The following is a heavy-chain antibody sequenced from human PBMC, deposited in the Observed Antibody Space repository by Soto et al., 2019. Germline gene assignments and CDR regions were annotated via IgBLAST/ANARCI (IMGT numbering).Heavy chain of an antibody. J-gene: IGHJ6*02. V-gene: IGHV4-59*01. CDR1: GGSISSYY. CDR3: ARDRHYYGMDV. Sequence: SETLSLTCTVSGGSISSYYWSWIRQPPGKGLEWIGYIYYSGSTNYNPSLKSRVTISVDTSKNQFALKLSSVTAADTAVYYCARDRHYYGMDVWGQGTTVTVS. CDR2: IYYSGST.